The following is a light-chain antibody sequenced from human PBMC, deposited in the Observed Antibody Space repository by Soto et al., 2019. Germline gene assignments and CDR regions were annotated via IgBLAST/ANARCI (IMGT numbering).Light chain of an antibody. V-gene: IGKV1-5*03. CDR1: QRISSW. Sequence: DIQMTQSPSTLSASVGDRVTITCRASQRISSWLAWYQQKPGKAPKLLIYKASSLESGVPSRFSGSGSGTESTLTISSLQPDDFATYYCQQYNSYLYTFGQGTKVDIK. CDR3: QQYNSYLYT. CDR2: KAS. J-gene: IGKJ2*01.